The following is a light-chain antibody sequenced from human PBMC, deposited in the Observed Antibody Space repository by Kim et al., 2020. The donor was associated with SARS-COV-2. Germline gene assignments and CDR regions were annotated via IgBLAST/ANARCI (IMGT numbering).Light chain of an antibody. CDR1: QSISSW. J-gene: IGKJ2*01. V-gene: IGKV1-5*01. CDR3: QQYNSYLYT. Sequence: SASVGDRVTITWRASQSISSWLAWYQQKPGKAPKLLIYDASSLESGVPSRFSGSGSGTEFTLTISSLQPDDFATYYCQQYNSYLYTFGQGTKLEI. CDR2: DAS.